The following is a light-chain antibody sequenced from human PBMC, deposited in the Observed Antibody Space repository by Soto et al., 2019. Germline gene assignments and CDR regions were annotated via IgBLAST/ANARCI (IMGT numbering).Light chain of an antibody. Sequence: EIVLTQSPGTLSLSPGERATVSCRASESVSSSSLAWYQQKPGLAPRLLIYDASSRATGIPDRFSGSGSGTDFTLTISRLEPEDFAVYYCQQYGSSPPITFGQGTRLEI. J-gene: IGKJ5*01. CDR3: QQYGSSPPIT. CDR2: DAS. V-gene: IGKV3D-20*01. CDR1: ESVSSSS.